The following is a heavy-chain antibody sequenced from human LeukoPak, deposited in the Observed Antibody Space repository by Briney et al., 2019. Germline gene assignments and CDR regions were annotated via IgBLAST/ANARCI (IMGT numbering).Heavy chain of an antibody. D-gene: IGHD1-26*01. J-gene: IGHJ3*02. CDR3: ARPRNNKSGSYSDAFDI. Sequence: GGSLRLSCAASGFTFSSFAMTRVRQAPGKGLEWVSLISASGGSTYYADSVKGRFTISRDNSKNTLYLQMNSLRAEDTAVYYCARPRNNKSGSYSDAFDIWGQGTMVTVSS. CDR1: GFTFSSFA. CDR2: ISASGGST. V-gene: IGHV3-23*01.